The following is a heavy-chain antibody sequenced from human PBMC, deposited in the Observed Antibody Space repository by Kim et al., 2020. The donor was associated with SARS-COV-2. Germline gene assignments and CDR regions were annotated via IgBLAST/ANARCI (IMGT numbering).Heavy chain of an antibody. CDR2: INPNSGGT. D-gene: IGHD2-2*01. CDR1: GYTFTGYY. V-gene: IGHV1-2*02. CDR3: ARVEVVPAAMIDY. J-gene: IGHJ4*02. Sequence: ASVKVSCKASGYTFTGYYMHWVRQAPGQGLEWMGWINPNSGGTNYAQKFQGRVTMTRDTSISTAYMELSRLRSDDTAVYYCARVEVVPAAMIDYWGQGTLVTVSS.